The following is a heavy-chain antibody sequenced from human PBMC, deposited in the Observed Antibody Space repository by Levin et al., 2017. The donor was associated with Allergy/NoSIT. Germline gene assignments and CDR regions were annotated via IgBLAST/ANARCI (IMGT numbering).Heavy chain of an antibody. CDR2: ISSSSSYL. Sequence: GGSLRLSCAASEFNFSTYTMNWVRQAPGKGLEWVSCISSSSSYLYYADSVKGRFTISRDNAKKSLYLQMSSLRAEDTAVYFCANLRFSIEFGTDKKQVLSGVGMDVWGQGTTVTVSS. V-gene: IGHV3-21*01. D-gene: IGHD1-26*01. CDR3: ANLRFSIEFGTDKKQVLSGVGMDV. J-gene: IGHJ6*02. CDR1: EFNFSTYT.